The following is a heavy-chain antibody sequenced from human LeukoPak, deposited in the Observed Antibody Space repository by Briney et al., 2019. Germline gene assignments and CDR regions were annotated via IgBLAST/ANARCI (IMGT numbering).Heavy chain of an antibody. V-gene: IGHV1-2*02. Sequence: ASVKVSCKASGYTFTGHYMHWVRQAPGQGLEWMGWINPNSGGTNYAQKFQGRVTMTRDTSISTAYMELSRLRSDGTAVYYCARDSAPGYTYGLAGIDYWGQGTLVTVSS. D-gene: IGHD5-18*01. CDR3: ARDSAPGYTYGLAGIDY. J-gene: IGHJ4*02. CDR1: GYTFTGHY. CDR2: INPNSGGT.